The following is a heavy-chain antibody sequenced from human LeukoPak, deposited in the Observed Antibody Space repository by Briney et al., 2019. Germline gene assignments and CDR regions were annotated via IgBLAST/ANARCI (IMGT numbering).Heavy chain of an antibody. D-gene: IGHD7-27*01. CDR2: ISWNSGSI. V-gene: IGHV3-9*03. CDR3: AKDIGTNWADAFDI. J-gene: IGHJ3*02. CDR1: GSTFDDYA. Sequence: GGSLRLSCAASGSTFDDYAMHWVRQAPGKGLEWVSGISWNSGSIGYADSVKGRFTISRDNAKNSLYLQMNSLRAEDMALYYCAKDIGTNWADAFDIWGQGTMVTVSS.